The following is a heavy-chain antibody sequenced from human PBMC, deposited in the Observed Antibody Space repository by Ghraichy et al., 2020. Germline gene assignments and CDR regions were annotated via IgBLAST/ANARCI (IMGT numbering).Heavy chain of an antibody. J-gene: IGHJ6*02. D-gene: IGHD3-22*01. CDR3: ARAYYYDSSGSNHVYYYYGMDV. CDR1: GGTFSSYA. Sequence: SVKVSCKASGGTFSSYAISWVRQAPGQGLEWMGRIIPILGIANYAQKFQGRVTITADKSTSTAYMELSSLRSEDTAVYYCARAYYYDSSGSNHVYYYYGMDVWGQGTTVTVSS. CDR2: IIPILGIA. V-gene: IGHV1-69*04.